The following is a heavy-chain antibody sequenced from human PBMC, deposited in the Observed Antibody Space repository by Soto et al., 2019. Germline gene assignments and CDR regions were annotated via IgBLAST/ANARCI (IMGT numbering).Heavy chain of an antibody. CDR1: GFTFSSYA. CDR3: AREHCSGGSCYGMDV. CDR2: ISGSGGST. D-gene: IGHD2-15*01. V-gene: IGHV3-23*01. Sequence: GGSLRLSCAASGFTFSSYAMSWVRQAPGKGLEWVSAISGSGGSTYYADSVKGRFTISRDNSKNTLYLQMNSLRAEDTAVYYCAREHCSGGSCYGMDVWGQGTTVTVSS. J-gene: IGHJ6*02.